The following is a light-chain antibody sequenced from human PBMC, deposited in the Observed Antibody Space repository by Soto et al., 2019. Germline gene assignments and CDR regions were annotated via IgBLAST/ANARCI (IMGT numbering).Light chain of an antibody. V-gene: IGKV1-5*01. CDR1: QSVSKY. Sequence: DIQMTQSPSTLSASVGDRVTVTCRASQSVSKYLAWYQQKPGNAPKLLIYDASSLESGVPSRFSGSGSGTEFTLTISSLQPDDFATYYCQQYDSYSGTFGQGTKVDIK. CDR3: QQYDSYSGT. CDR2: DAS. J-gene: IGKJ1*01.